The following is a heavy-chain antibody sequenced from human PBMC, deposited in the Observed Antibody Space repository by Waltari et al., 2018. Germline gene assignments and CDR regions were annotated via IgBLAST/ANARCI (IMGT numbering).Heavy chain of an antibody. CDR2: IRSKANSYAT. Sequence: EVQLVESGGGLVQPGGSLKLSCAASGFTFSGSAMHWVRQASGKGLGWVGLIRSKANSYATAYAASVKGRFTISRDDSKNTAYLQMNSLKTEDTAVYYCTRHNGGATKDYWGQGTLVTVSS. V-gene: IGHV3-73*01. CDR1: GFTFSGSA. D-gene: IGHD1-26*01. CDR3: TRHNGGATKDY. J-gene: IGHJ4*02.